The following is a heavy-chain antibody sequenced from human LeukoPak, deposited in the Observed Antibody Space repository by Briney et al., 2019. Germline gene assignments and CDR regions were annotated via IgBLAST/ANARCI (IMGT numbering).Heavy chain of an antibody. D-gene: IGHD6-6*01. CDR3: ARLSAVPAPFDY. J-gene: IGHJ4*02. CDR2: IYYSGST. Sequence: PSETLSLTCTVSGGSISSSSYYWGWIRQPPGKGLEWIGSIYYSGSTYYNPPLKSRVTISVDTSKNQFSLKLSSVTAADTAVYYCARLSAVPAPFDYWGQGTLVTVSS. V-gene: IGHV4-39*01. CDR1: GGSISSSSYY.